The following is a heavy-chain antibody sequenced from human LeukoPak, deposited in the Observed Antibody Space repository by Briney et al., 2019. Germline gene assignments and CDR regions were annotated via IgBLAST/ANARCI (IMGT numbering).Heavy chain of an antibody. V-gene: IGHV3-23*01. CDR3: AKDPSGSGSLNWFDP. Sequence: PGGSLRLSCAASGFTFSTYAMSWVRQTPEKGLEWVSAISGSGASTFYADSVTGRFTISRDNSKKTLYLQMNSLRAEDTAVYYCAKDPSGSGSLNWFDPWGQGTLVTVSS. CDR1: GFTFSTYA. J-gene: IGHJ5*02. CDR2: ISGSGAST. D-gene: IGHD3-10*01.